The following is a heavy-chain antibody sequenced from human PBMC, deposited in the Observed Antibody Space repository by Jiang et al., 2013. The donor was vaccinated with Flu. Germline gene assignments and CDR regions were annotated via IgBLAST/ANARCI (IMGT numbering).Heavy chain of an antibody. J-gene: IGHJ4*02. CDR1: GFSLSTTGMG. Sequence: KPTQTLTLTCTFSGFSLSTTGMGVGWIRQPPGKALEWLALIYWDDVKRYSPSLKSRLAITKDTSKNQVVLTVTNVDPVDTATYYCVRQAHYYDSSGYYSPIDYWGQGTLVTVSS. V-gene: IGHV2-5*02. CDR2: IYWDDVK. CDR3: VRQAHYYDSSGYYSPIDY. D-gene: IGHD3-22*01.